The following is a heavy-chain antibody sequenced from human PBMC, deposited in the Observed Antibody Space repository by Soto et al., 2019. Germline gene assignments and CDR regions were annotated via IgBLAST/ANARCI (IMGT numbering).Heavy chain of an antibody. CDR1: GYSFTSYD. CDR2: VNPNSGDT. J-gene: IGHJ3*01. D-gene: IGHD2-21*02. V-gene: IGHV1-8*01. Sequence: QVQLVQSGAEVKKPGASVKVSCKASGYSFTSYDMNWVRQAPGQGLEWMGWVNPNSGDTDYAQKFQDRVTMTTDTSIRTAYMELSSLRSEDPAVYYCARVSFLAPVTGAEIFDFWGQGTMVTVSS. CDR3: ARVSFLAPVTGAEIFDF.